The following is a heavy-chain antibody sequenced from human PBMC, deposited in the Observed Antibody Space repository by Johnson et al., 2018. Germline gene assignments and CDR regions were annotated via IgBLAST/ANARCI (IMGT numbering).Heavy chain of an antibody. V-gene: IGHV3-15*07. Sequence: VQLVQSGGGLVKPGGSLRLSCATSGFTFSNAWMNWVRQAPGKGLEWVARIKSKVDGGTIEYAAPVKGRFIISRDDSKNTVYLQMNSLKTEDTAVYYCVTGGYFLDYWGQGTLVTVSS. D-gene: IGHD3-3*01. CDR2: IKSKVDGGTI. CDR3: VTGGYFLDY. CDR1: GFTFSNAW. J-gene: IGHJ4*02.